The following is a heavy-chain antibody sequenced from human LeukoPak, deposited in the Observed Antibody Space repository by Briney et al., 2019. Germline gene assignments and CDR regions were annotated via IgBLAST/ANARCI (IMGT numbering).Heavy chain of an antibody. CDR2: INSDGSST. Sequence: PGGSLRLSCAASGFTFSSYWMHWVRQAPGKGLVWVSRINSDGSSTSYADSVKGRFTISRDNAKNTLYLQMSSLRAEDTAVYYCAREYSSGWYIGWFDPWGQGTLVTVSS. J-gene: IGHJ5*02. V-gene: IGHV3-74*01. CDR1: GFTFSSYW. D-gene: IGHD6-19*01. CDR3: AREYSSGWYIGWFDP.